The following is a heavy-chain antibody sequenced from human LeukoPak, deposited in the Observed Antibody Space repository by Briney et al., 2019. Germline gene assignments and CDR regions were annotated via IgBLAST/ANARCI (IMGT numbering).Heavy chain of an antibody. Sequence: SVKVSCKASGGTFSSYAISWVRQAPGQGLEWMGRIIPIFGTANYAQRFQGRVTITTDESTSTAYMELSSLRSEDTAVYYCARDLVVGYYDSSGYFVYWGQGTLVTVSS. CDR3: ARDLVVGYYDSSGYFVY. CDR1: GGTFSSYA. CDR2: IIPIFGTA. D-gene: IGHD3-22*01. J-gene: IGHJ4*02. V-gene: IGHV1-69*05.